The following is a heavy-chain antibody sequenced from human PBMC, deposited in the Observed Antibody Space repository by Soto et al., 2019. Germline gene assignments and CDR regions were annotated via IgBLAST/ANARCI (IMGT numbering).Heavy chain of an antibody. CDR1: GFTFAKSW. CDR3: ARQGYDTSGYPDAFDL. J-gene: IGHJ3*01. Sequence: GESLKISCKGSGFTFAKSWIGWVRQMPGKGLEWMWIIYPDQSDTSYGPSFQGQVPIAANKSNSAAHLQWSSLKASDTAIYYCARQGYDTSGYPDAFDLWGQGTMVTVS. CDR2: IYPDQSDT. D-gene: IGHD3-22*01. V-gene: IGHV5-51*01.